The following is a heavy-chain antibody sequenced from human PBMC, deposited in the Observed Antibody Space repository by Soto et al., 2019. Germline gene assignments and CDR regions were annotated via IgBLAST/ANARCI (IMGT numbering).Heavy chain of an antibody. CDR1: GGSINTFY. D-gene: IGHD5-12*01. Sequence: SETLSLTCTVSGGSINTFYWSWVRQPAGKGLEWIGRIFSSGSTSFNPSLESRVAMSVDTSKNHFSLNLSSVTAADMAVYYCAREGSYSAYNFAHGIQLWSFDFWGQGALVTISS. CDR3: AREGSYSAYNFAHGIQLWSFDF. CDR2: IFSSGST. J-gene: IGHJ4*02. V-gene: IGHV4-4*07.